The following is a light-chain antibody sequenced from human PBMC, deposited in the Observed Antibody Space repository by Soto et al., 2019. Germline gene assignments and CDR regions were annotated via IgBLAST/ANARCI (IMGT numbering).Light chain of an antibody. CDR3: QQYSDSVLT. Sequence: EIMMTQSPATLSVSPGERATLSCRASQSVSNNLAWYQQKPGQAPRLLIHGAASRATGIPDRFSGSGSGTDFTLTISRLEPEDFAVYYCQQYSDSVLTFGGGTKVEIK. CDR1: QSVSNN. V-gene: IGKV3D-15*01. J-gene: IGKJ4*01. CDR2: GAA.